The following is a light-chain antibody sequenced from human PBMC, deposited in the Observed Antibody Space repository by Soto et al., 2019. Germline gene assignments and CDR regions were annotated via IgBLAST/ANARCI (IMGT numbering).Light chain of an antibody. CDR2: EVS. Sequence: QSVLTQPASVSGSPGQSITISCTGTISDVGGYNYVSWYQHHPGKAPKLMIYEVSNRPSGVSSRFSGSKSGNTASLTISGLQAEDESDYYCSSYTGSNILFGGGTKVTVL. V-gene: IGLV2-14*01. J-gene: IGLJ2*01. CDR3: SSYTGSNIL. CDR1: ISDVGGYNY.